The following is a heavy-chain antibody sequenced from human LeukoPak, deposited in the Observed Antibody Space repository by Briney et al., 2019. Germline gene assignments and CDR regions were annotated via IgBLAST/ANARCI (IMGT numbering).Heavy chain of an antibody. CDR2: IIPIFGTA. CDR3: ARQGHSIDSRVDYYGMDV. CDR1: GGTFSSYA. D-gene: IGHD5-18*01. J-gene: IGHJ6*02. Sequence: ASVKVSCKASGGTFSSYAISWVRQAPGQGLEWMGGIIPIFGTANYAQKFQGRVTITTDESTSTAYMELSSLRSEDTAVYYCARQGHSIDSRVDYYGMDVWGQGTTVTVSS. V-gene: IGHV1-69*05.